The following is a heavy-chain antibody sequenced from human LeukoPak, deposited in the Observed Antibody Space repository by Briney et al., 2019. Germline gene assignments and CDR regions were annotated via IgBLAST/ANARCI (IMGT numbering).Heavy chain of an antibody. V-gene: IGHV3-30*02. D-gene: IGHD3-22*01. J-gene: IGHJ4*02. Sequence: GGSLRLSCAASGLTFSNFPMHWVRQAPGKGLEWVALIQDDGATTNYADSVRGRFSISRDNSKSTVYLQMNSLKPDDTAVYYCATQSITLVVVISPFDYWGQGTLVTVSS. CDR2: IQDDGATT. CDR3: ATQSITLVVVISPFDY. CDR1: GLTFSNFP.